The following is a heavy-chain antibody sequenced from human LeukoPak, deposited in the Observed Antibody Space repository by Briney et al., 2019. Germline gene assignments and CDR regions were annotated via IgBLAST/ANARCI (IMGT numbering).Heavy chain of an antibody. CDR3: AKDRRGNWNYVGHFDT. CDR1: GFTFSTYG. D-gene: IGHD1-7*01. V-gene: IGHV3-23*01. J-gene: IGHJ4*02. CDR2: ISGRDDNT. Sequence: PGGSLRLSCAASGFTFSTYGMSWVRQAPGKGMDWLSLISGRDDNTYYADSVEGRFTISRDNSMSTLYLQMDSLRAEDTAVYYCAKDRRGNWNYVGHFDTGAREPWSPSPQ.